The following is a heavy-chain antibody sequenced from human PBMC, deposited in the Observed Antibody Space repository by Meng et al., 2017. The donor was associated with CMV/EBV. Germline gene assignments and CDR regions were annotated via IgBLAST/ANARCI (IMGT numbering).Heavy chain of an antibody. Sequence: QVQLQESGPGLVKPSETLSLTCSVSGGSVSSGSYYWTWIRQPPGKGLEWIGYIYHSGSTNYNLSLKSRVTISVDASRDQFSLRLSSVTAADTAVYYCARCTNYFDPWGQGTLVTVSS. CDR3: ARCTNYFDP. V-gene: IGHV4-61*01. J-gene: IGHJ5*02. D-gene: IGHD4/OR15-4a*01. CDR1: GGSVSSGSYY. CDR2: IYHSGST.